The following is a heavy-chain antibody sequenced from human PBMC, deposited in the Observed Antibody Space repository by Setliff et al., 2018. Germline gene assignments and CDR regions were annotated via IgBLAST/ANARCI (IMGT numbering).Heavy chain of an antibody. Sequence: LSLTCAVYGGSFSDSHWSWIRQPPGKGLEWIGEIDQGGSTNYNPSLKSRVTIPLDTSKNQFSLKLASMTAADTAIYYCARAPQYTNYWYALSWFDPWGQGTLVTVSS. CDR3: ARAPQYTNYWYALSWFDP. V-gene: IGHV4-34*01. J-gene: IGHJ5*02. D-gene: IGHD2-8*02. CDR1: GGSFSDSH. CDR2: IDQGGST.